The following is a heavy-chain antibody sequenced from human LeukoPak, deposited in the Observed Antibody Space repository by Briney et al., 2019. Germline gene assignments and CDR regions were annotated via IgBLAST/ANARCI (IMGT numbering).Heavy chain of an antibody. V-gene: IGHV1-69*13. D-gene: IGHD3-10*01. Sequence: SVKVSCKASGGTFSSYAISWVRQGPGQGLEWMGGIIPIFGTANYAQKFQGRVTITADESTSTAYMELSSLRSEDTAVYYCAREVTMVRGVIIPFDYWGQGTLVTVSS. CDR1: GGTFSSYA. CDR3: AREVTMVRGVIIPFDY. CDR2: IIPIFGTA. J-gene: IGHJ4*02.